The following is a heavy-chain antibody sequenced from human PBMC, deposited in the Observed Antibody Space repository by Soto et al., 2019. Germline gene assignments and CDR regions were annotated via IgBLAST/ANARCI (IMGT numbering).Heavy chain of an antibody. V-gene: IGHV3-30-3*01. D-gene: IGHD6-19*01. Sequence: PGGSLRLSCAASGFTFSSYAMHWVRQAPGKGLEWVAVISYDGSNKYYADSVKGRFTISRDNSKNTLYLQMNSLRAEDTAVYYCARDPGSGWPPFDYWGQGTLVTVSS. CDR2: ISYDGSNK. CDR1: GFTFSSYA. CDR3: ARDPGSGWPPFDY. J-gene: IGHJ4*02.